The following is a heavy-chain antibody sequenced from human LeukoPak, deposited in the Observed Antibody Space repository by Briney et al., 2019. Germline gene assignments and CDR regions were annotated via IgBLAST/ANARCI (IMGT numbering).Heavy chain of an antibody. V-gene: IGHV3-7*01. J-gene: IGHJ4*02. CDR3: ATFGLVAALVL. Sequence: PGGSLRLSCAASGFSFNAYWMAWVRQAPGTGLEWVANINPAGSETFHVDPVKGRFSISRDHAKNLVYLQMNSLRAEDTAVYYCATFGLVAALVLWGQGTLVTVSS. D-gene: IGHD5-12*01. CDR1: GFSFNAYW. CDR2: INPAGSET.